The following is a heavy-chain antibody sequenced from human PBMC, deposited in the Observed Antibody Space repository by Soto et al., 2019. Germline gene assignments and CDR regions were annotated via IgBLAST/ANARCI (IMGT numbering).Heavy chain of an antibody. J-gene: IGHJ4*02. CDR2: GFHTATT. Sequence: QGQLQESGPGLVKPSGTLSLTCAVSGDSVSSPYYWCWVRRTQGKGLEWNAEGFHTATTSYNPSLTGRVTISMDKSINQFSLDLSSVPAAATAVYYCARSAGWYAVHSWGPGTLVLVSS. CDR3: ARSAGWYAVHS. CDR1: GDSVSSPYY. D-gene: IGHD6-19*01. V-gene: IGHV4-4*02.